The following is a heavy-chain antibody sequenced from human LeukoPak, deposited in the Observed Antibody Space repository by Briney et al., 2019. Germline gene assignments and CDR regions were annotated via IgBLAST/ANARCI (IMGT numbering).Heavy chain of an antibody. CDR2: ISYDGSNK. J-gene: IGHJ5*02. D-gene: IGHD2-8*01. V-gene: IGHV3-30-3*01. Sequence: GGSLRLSCAASGFTFSSYAMHWVRQAPGKGLEWVAVISYDGSNKYYADSVEGRFTISRDNSKNTLYLQMNSLRAEDTAVYYCARLDIVLIGGLDPWGQGTLVTVSS. CDR3: ARLDIVLIGGLDP. CDR1: GFTFSSYA.